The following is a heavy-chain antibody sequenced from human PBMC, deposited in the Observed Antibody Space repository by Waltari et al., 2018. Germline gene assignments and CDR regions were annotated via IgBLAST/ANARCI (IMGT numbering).Heavy chain of an antibody. CDR1: GFTFGDYA. J-gene: IGHJ4*02. CDR3: TRSLPLRPDSSGYYSWGASDY. V-gene: IGHV3-49*03. Sequence: EVQLVESGGGLVQPGRSLRLSCTASGFTFGDYAMSWFRQAPGKGLERVRVIRSHAYGGTTEYAASVKGRFTISRDDSKSIADLQMNSLKTEDTAVYYCTRSLPLRPDSSGYYSWGASDYWGQGTLVTVSS. CDR2: IRSHAYGGTT. D-gene: IGHD3-22*01.